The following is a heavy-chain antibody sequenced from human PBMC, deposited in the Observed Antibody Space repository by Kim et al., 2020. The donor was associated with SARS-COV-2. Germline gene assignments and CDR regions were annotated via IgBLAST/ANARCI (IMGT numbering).Heavy chain of an antibody. V-gene: IGHV4-39*07. J-gene: IGHJ4*02. CDR2: IYYSGST. CDR3: ARRIQLWGRGFDY. Sequence: SETLSLTCTVSGGSISSSSYYWGWIRQPPGKGLEWIGSIYYSGSTYYNPSLKSRVTISVDTSKNQFSLKLSSVTAADTAVYYCARRIQLWGRGFDYWGQGTLVTVSS. D-gene: IGHD5-18*01. CDR1: GGSISSSSYY.